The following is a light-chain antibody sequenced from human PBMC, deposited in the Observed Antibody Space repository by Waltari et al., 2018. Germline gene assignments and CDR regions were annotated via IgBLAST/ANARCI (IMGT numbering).Light chain of an antibody. CDR3: LQYSDSPRT. CDR1: QSVLYSPNNKNY. CDR2: WAS. J-gene: IGKJ1*01. Sequence: DIVMTQSPDSLALSLGERATINCKSSQSVLYSPNNKNYLAWYQQKPGQPPKLLIYWASTRESGVPDRFSGGGSGTDFTLTITSLRAEDVAVYYCLQYSDSPRTFGQGTKVEIK. V-gene: IGKV4-1*01.